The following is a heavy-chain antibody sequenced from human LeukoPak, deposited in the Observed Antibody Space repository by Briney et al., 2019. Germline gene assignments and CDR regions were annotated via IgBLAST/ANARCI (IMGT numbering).Heavy chain of an antibody. CDR2: ISGSSSNT. J-gene: IGHJ4*02. CDR1: GFTFSDFY. Sequence: GGSLRLSCAASGFTFSDFYMSWIRQAPGKGLESVSYISGSSSNTNYADSVKGRFTISRDNAKKTLYLQMNSLRPEDTAVYYCTTEGAVRGVACFDYWGQGTLVTVSS. CDR3: TTEGAVRGVACFDY. D-gene: IGHD3-10*01. V-gene: IGHV3-11*05.